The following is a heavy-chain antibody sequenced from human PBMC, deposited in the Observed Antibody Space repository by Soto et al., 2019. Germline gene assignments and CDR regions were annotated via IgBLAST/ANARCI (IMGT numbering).Heavy chain of an antibody. CDR3: ARARGLVVVAVPPNWFDP. CDR1: GGSISSGGYY. J-gene: IGHJ5*02. CDR2: IYYSGST. D-gene: IGHD2-15*01. V-gene: IGHV4-31*03. Sequence: QVQLQESGPGLVKPSQTLSLTCTVSGGSISSGGYYWSWIRQHPGKGLEWIGYIYYSGSTYYNPSLKSRVTISVDTSKNQFSLKLSSVTAADTAVYYCARARGLVVVAVPPNWFDPWGQGTLVTVSS.